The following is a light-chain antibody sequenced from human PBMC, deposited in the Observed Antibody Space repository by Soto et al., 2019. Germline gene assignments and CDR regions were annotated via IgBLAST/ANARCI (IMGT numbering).Light chain of an antibody. CDR3: QQYNSYRT. J-gene: IGKJ1*01. CDR2: GAS. Sequence: IQMTQSPSSLSASVGARVTITCRASQTINNNLNWYQQKPGKAPKLLIYGASSLQSGVPSRFSASGSGTEFTLTINSLQPDDFATYYCQQYNSYRTFGQGTTVDIK. V-gene: IGKV1-17*01. CDR1: QTINNN.